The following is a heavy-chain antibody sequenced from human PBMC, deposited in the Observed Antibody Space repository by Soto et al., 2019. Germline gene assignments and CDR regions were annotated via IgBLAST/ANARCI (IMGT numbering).Heavy chain of an antibody. Sequence: PSETLSLTCAVYGGSFSGYYWSWIRQPPGKGLEWIGEINHSGSTNYNPSLKSRVTISVDTSKNQFSLKLSSVTAADTAVHYCASREYYDFWSGYYREAYYYGMDVWGQGTTVTVSS. J-gene: IGHJ6*02. CDR2: INHSGST. D-gene: IGHD3-3*01. V-gene: IGHV4-34*01. CDR3: ASREYYDFWSGYYREAYYYGMDV. CDR1: GGSFSGYY.